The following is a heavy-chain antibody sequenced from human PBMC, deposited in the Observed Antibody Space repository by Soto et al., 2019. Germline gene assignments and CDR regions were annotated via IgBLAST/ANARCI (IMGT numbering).Heavy chain of an antibody. D-gene: IGHD3-22*01. CDR3: ARDGGLVVTADY. CDR1: GGTFSSYN. Sequence: GGSLRLSCPASGGTFSSYNMNWIRQSPGKGLEWVSYISSSSSYIYYADSVKGRFTISRDNDKNSLYLQMTSLSAEDTAVYYCARDGGLVVTADYWGQGTLVTVSS. V-gene: IGHV3-21*01. CDR2: ISSSSSYI. J-gene: IGHJ4*02.